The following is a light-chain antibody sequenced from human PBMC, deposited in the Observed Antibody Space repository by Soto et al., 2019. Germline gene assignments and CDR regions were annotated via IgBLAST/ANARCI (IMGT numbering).Light chain of an antibody. CDR1: SSDVGGYNY. J-gene: IGLJ1*01. CDR2: DVS. Sequence: QSALTQPASVSGSPGQSITISCTGTSSDVGGYNYVSWYQQHPGKAPKLMIYDVSNRPSGVSNRFSGSKSGNTASLTISGLQAEDGADYYCCSYTSSTIYVFGTGTKLTVL. V-gene: IGLV2-14*01. CDR3: CSYTSSTIYV.